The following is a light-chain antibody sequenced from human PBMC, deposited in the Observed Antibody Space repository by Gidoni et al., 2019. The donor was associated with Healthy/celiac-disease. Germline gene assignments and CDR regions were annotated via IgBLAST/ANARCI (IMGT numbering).Light chain of an antibody. J-gene: IGKJ1*01. CDR3: QQSSNWPWT. CDR2: DAS. CDR1: NGVSSY. V-gene: IGKV3-11*01. Sequence: DIVLTQSPATLSSSPGERATLSCRASNGVSSYLAWYQQKPGQAPRLLIYDASNRATGLPARISGSGSGKDFTLTSSRLEPEDFAVYYCQQSSNWPWTFGQGTKVEIK.